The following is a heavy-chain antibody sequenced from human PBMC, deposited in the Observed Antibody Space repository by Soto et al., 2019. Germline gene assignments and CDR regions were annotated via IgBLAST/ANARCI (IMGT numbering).Heavy chain of an antibody. J-gene: IGHJ4*02. CDR2: ISAYNGNT. D-gene: IGHD3-3*01. CDR1: GYTFTSYG. V-gene: IGHV1-18*01. CDR3: ARSVEGITIFGVLARAQDY. Sequence: QVQLVQSGAEVKKPGGSVKVSCKASGYTFTSYGISWVRQAPGQGLEWMGWISAYNGNTNYAQKLQGRVTMTTDTSTSTAYMELRSLRPDDTAVYYCARSVEGITIFGVLARAQDYWGQGTLVTVSS.